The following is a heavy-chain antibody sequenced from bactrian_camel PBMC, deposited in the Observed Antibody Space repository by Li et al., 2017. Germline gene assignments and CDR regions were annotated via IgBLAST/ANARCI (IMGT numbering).Heavy chain of an antibody. D-gene: IGHD1*01. CDR3: KTHRFGATMPGCDY. CDR2: VLPDGSA. Sequence: VQLVESGGGSVQVGGSLTLACTAHGFTANKCGMDWYRQAAGKQRQWVSHVLPDGSATFPDPVKGRFNITVDKAADTAYMQMASLKSEDTAMYSCKTHRFGATMPGCDYSGQGTQVTVS. V-gene: IGHV3S53*01. J-gene: IGHJ4*01. CDR1: GFTANKCG.